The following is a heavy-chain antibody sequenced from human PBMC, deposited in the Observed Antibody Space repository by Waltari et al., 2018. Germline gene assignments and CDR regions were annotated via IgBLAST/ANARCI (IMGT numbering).Heavy chain of an antibody. CDR3: ARDGGMVYAMDY. J-gene: IGHJ4*02. CDR2: ISSSGSTI. D-gene: IGHD2-8*01. V-gene: IGHV3-48*03. CDR1: GFPFSSYE. Sequence: EVQLVESGGGLVQPGGSLRLSCAASGFPFSSYEMNWVRQAPGKGLEWVSYISSSGSTIYYADSVKGRFTISRDNAKNSLYLQMNSLRAEDTAVYYCARDGGMVYAMDYWGQGTLVTVSS.